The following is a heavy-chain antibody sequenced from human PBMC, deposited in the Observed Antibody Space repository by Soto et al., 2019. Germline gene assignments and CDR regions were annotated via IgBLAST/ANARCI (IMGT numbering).Heavy chain of an antibody. V-gene: IGHV4-39*01. CDR2: IFYLGSS. CDR3: ARHSLALRKNNWFDP. Sequence: SGTLSLTGTVSGDSILRSDFYWGWVRHPPGKGLEWIGSIFYLGSSYYNPSLKSRVTMSVDTSKNQFSLRLRSVTAADTALYFCARHSLALRKNNWFDPWGQGIMVTVSS. CDR1: GDSILRSDFY. J-gene: IGHJ5*02. D-gene: IGHD3-3*02.